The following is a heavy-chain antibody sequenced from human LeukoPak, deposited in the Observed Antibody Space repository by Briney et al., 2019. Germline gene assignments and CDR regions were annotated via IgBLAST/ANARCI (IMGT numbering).Heavy chain of an antibody. Sequence: ASVKVSCKASGYTFTSYTMSWVRQAPGQGLEWMGWISAYTGNTNYAQNLQGRVSMTTDTSTSTAYMELRSLRFDDTAVYYCARGFSSGSNWFDPWGQGTLVIVSS. CDR2: ISAYTGNT. CDR1: GYTFTSYT. CDR3: ARGFSSGSNWFDP. V-gene: IGHV1-18*01. D-gene: IGHD3-22*01. J-gene: IGHJ5*02.